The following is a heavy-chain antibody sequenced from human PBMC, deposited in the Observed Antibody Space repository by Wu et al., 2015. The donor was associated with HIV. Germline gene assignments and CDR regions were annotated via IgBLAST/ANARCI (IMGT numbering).Heavy chain of an antibody. V-gene: IGHV1-18*01. J-gene: IGHJ4*02. CDR1: GYTFTSYG. CDR3: ARDKYYDMVIASHTVGDY. CDR2: ISAYNGNT. Sequence: VQLVQSGAEVKKPGASVKVSCKASGYTFTSYGISWVRQAPGQGLEWMGWISAYNGNTNYAQKLQGRVTMTTDTSTSTAYMELRSLRSDDTAVYYCARDKYYDMVIASHTVGDYWGQGTLVTVSS. D-gene: IGHD2-21*01.